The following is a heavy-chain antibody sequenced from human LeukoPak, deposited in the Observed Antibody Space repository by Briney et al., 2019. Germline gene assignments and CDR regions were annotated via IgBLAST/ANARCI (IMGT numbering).Heavy chain of an antibody. CDR2: INIGGTNT. V-gene: IGHV3-11*01. CDR1: GFTFNDYY. Sequence: GGSLRLSCAASGFTFNDYYMSWIRQAPGKGLEWLSYINIGGTNTHYADSVKGRFPISRDNAKKSLYLEMNNLRAEDTAVYYCATDGAGFETWGQGVLVTVSS. J-gene: IGHJ5*02. CDR3: ATDGAGFET.